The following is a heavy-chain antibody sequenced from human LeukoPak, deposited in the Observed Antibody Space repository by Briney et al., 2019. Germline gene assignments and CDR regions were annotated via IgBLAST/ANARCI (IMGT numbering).Heavy chain of an antibody. D-gene: IGHD2-15*01. Sequence: PGGSLRLSCAASGFTFSDYYMSWIRQAPGKGLEWLSYISNSGLTIYYADSVKGRFTISRDNAKNSVYLQMNSLRVGDTAVYYCARETYCSGGSCYKGNAFDIWGQGTMVTVSS. V-gene: IGHV3-11*04. CDR2: ISNSGLTI. CDR3: ARETYCSGGSCYKGNAFDI. J-gene: IGHJ3*02. CDR1: GFTFSDYY.